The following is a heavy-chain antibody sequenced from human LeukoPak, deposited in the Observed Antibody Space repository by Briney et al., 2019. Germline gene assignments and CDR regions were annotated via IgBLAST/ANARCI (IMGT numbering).Heavy chain of an antibody. CDR3: AKASKSRFFDWLLGCGYDY. D-gene: IGHD3-9*01. Sequence: GGSLRLSCAASGFTFDDYAMHWVSQAPGKGLEWVSLLSGDGSSTYYADSVKGRFTISRDNSKNSLYLQMNSLRTEDTALYYCAKASKSRFFDWLLGCGYDYWGQGTLVTVSS. CDR2: LSGDGSST. CDR1: GFTFDDYA. J-gene: IGHJ4*02. V-gene: IGHV3-43*02.